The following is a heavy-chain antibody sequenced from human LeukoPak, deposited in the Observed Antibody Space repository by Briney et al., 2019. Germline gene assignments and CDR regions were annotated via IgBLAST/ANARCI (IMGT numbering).Heavy chain of an antibody. D-gene: IGHD6-13*01. CDR2: ISASSGNT. J-gene: IGHJ3*02. CDR1: GYPFTDHD. V-gene: IGHV1-18*01. CDR3: ARSGGSTWYGDSFDI. Sequence: ASVKVSCKASGYPFTDHDMHWVRQAPGQGLEWMGWISASSGNTNYAQRLQDRIILTADRSTSTVYMELRSLKSDDTALYYCARSGGSTWYGDSFDIWGQGTMVHVSS.